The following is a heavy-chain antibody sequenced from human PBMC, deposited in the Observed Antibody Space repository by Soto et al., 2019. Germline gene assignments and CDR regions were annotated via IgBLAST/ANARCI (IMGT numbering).Heavy chain of an antibody. J-gene: IGHJ6*02. Sequence: QVQLQQWGAGLLKPSEPLSLTCAVYVGSGGSFSGYYWSWIRQPPGKRLEWIGEINHSGSTNYNPSLKCRVTISVDTSKNQFSLKLSSVTAADTAVYYCARHNYDSSGYYHYYYGMDVRGQGTTVTVSS. CDR2: INHSGST. V-gene: IGHV4-34*01. D-gene: IGHD3-22*01. CDR3: ARHNYDSSGYYHYYYGMDV. CDR1: VGSGGSFSGYY.